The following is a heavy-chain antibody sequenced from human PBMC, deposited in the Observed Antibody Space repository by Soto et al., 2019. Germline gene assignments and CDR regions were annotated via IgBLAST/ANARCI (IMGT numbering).Heavy chain of an antibody. CDR2: IIPIFGTA. D-gene: IGHD4-17*01. V-gene: IGHV1-69*12. CDR1: GGTFSSYA. Sequence: QVQLVQSRAEVKKPGSSVKVSCKASGGTFSSYAISWVRQAPGQGLEWMGGIIPIFGTANYAQKFQGRVTITADQSTSTAYMALSSLRSEDPAVYYCAANPYGAWGVFDYWGQGTLVTVSS. J-gene: IGHJ4*02. CDR3: AANPYGAWGVFDY.